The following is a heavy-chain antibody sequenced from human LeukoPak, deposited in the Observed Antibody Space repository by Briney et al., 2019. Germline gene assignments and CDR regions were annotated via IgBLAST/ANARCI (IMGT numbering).Heavy chain of an antibody. Sequence: PSETLSLTCTVSGGSLSTTGYYWGWIRQPPEKGLEWIGEIYHSGSTNYNPSLKSRVTISVDKSKNQFSLKLSSVTAADTAVYYCASDFWSGYSMHWGQGTLVTVSS. CDR1: GGSLSTTGYY. D-gene: IGHD3-3*01. V-gene: IGHV4-39*07. J-gene: IGHJ4*02. CDR3: ASDFWSGYSMH. CDR2: IYHSGST.